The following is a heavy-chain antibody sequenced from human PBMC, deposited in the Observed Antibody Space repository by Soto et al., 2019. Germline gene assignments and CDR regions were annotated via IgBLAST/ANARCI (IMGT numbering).Heavy chain of an antibody. J-gene: IGHJ4*02. D-gene: IGHD6-19*01. CDR3: ATTNSGYSSGWYYFDY. CDR1: GGSISSSSYY. CDR2: IYYSGST. Sequence: SETLSLTCTVSGGSISSSSYYWGWIRQPPGKGLEWIGSIYYSGSTYYNPSLKSRVTISVDTSKNQFSLKLSSVTAADTAVYYCATTNSGYSSGWYYFDYWGQGTLVTVSS. V-gene: IGHV4-39*01.